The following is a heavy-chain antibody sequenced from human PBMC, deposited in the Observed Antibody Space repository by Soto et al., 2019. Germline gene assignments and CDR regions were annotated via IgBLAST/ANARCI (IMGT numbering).Heavy chain of an antibody. V-gene: IGHV6-1*01. D-gene: IGHD6-19*01. Sequence: QTLSLTCVISGDSVSSNSAAWNWIRQSPSRGLEWLGRTYYRSKWYNDYAVSVKSRITINPDTSKNQFSLQLNSVTPEDTAVYYCARAPGIAVAGTFDYWGQGTLVTVSS. CDR3: ARAPGIAVAGTFDY. CDR2: TYYRSKWYN. J-gene: IGHJ4*02. CDR1: GDSVSSNSAA.